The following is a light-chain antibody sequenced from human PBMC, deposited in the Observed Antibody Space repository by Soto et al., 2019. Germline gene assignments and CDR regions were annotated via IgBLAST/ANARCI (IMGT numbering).Light chain of an antibody. CDR2: KVS. V-gene: IGKV1-5*03. J-gene: IGKJ1*01. CDR1: QSLNDW. Sequence: DIQMTQSPSTLSASVGDRVTFTCRASQSLNDWLAWFQQKPGKAPNLLIYKVSNLESGVPSRFSGSGSGTEITLTISSLQTDDFATYYCQQYNGYSWAFGQGTKVEIK. CDR3: QQYNGYSWA.